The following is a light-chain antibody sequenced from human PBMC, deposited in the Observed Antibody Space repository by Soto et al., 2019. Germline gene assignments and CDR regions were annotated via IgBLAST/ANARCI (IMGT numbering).Light chain of an antibody. CDR1: QSVSSNY. Sequence: ENVLTQSPGTLSLSPGERATLSCRASQSVSSNYVAWYQQKPGQAPRLLVYGASSRATGIPDRFSGSGSGTDVTLTISRLEPEDFAVYYCQQYGSSRWTFGQGTKVEIK. CDR2: GAS. J-gene: IGKJ1*01. V-gene: IGKV3-20*01. CDR3: QQYGSSRWT.